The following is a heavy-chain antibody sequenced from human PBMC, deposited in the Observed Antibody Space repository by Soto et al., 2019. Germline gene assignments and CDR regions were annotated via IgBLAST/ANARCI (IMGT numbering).Heavy chain of an antibody. Sequence: EVQLVESGGGLVQPGGSMRLSCAASGFTVSSKYMSWVRQAPGKGMERVSLINSGGSITYADSVKGRFTISIDNSENTLYLQMGTLGVEDTAGYYCTSDDVQCRIGTGYGIPMDVWGKGTRVTVSS. CDR3: TSDDVQCRIGTGYGIPMDV. V-gene: IGHV3-66*01. CDR2: INSGGSI. CDR1: GFTVSSKY. J-gene: IGHJ6*03. D-gene: IGHD5-18*01.